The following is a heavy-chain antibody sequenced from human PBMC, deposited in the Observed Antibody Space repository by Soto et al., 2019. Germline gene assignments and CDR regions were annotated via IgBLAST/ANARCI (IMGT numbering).Heavy chain of an antibody. J-gene: IGHJ5*02. V-gene: IGHV3-7*01. CDR1: GVTFSSYW. D-gene: IGHD2-21*01. CDR3: ASARHIGP. CDR2: IKQDGSEK. Sequence: GGALRLSCSASGVTFSSYWMSWVRQAPGKGLEWVANIKQDGSEKNYVDSVKGRFTISRDNAKNSLYLQMNSLRADDTAVYYCASARHIGPWGQGTLVTVSS.